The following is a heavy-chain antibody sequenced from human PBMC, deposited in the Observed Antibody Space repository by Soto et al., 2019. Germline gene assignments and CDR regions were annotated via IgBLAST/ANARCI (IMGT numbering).Heavy chain of an antibody. CDR1: GYTFTSFD. V-gene: IGHV1-8*02. Sequence: ASVKVSCKASGYTFTSFDINWVRQATGQGLEWMGWMNPNSGNTGYAQKFQGRVTMTRNTFRSTAYMELSSLRSEDTAVYECAKWDPVTGHDDWGQGTLVTVSS. CDR3: AKWDPVTGHDD. D-gene: IGHD3-9*01. J-gene: IGHJ4*01. CDR2: MNPNSGNT.